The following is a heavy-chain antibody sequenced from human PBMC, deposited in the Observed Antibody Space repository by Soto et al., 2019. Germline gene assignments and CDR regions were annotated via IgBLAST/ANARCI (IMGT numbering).Heavy chain of an antibody. CDR2: TGSGTGPG. Sequence: QVQLVQSGTEVKKPGSSVKVSCKASGGSLSTNPISWVRQAPGQGLEWMGGTGSGTGPGNHAQKFQGRLTVTADKSTRTVSMELTNRSSEDTAVYYFARRHSGGFFRVFDSWGQGTLVTVSS. V-gene: IGHV1-69*06. J-gene: IGHJ4*02. CDR3: ARRHSGGFFRVFDS. CDR1: GGSLSTNP. D-gene: IGHD2-15*01.